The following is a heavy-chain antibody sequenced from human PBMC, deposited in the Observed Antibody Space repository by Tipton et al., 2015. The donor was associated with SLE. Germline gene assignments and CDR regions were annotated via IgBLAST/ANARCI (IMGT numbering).Heavy chain of an antibody. J-gene: IGHJ3*02. CDR1: GGSISSSSYY. V-gene: IGHV4-39*07. Sequence: TLSLTCTVSGGSISSSSYYWSWIRQPPGKGLEWIGEINHSGSTNYNPSLKSRVTISVDTSKNQFSLKLSSVTAADTAVYYCAFYMTTVTGSAFDIWGQGTMVTVSS. CDR2: INHSGST. D-gene: IGHD4-17*01. CDR3: AFYMTTVTGSAFDI.